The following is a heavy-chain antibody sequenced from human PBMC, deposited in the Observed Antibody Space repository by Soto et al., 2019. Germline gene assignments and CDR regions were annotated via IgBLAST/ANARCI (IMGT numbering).Heavy chain of an antibody. Sequence: GESLKISCKTSGYSFLNYWIGWVRQMPGKGLEWMGIIYPGDSDARYSPSFQGQVTISADKSISTVYLQWSSLKASDTAMYYCARHIVDTSTTASFNYWGQGTQVTVSS. J-gene: IGHJ4*02. CDR2: IYPGDSDA. CDR1: GYSFLNYW. V-gene: IGHV5-51*01. D-gene: IGHD5-18*01. CDR3: ARHIVDTSTTASFNY.